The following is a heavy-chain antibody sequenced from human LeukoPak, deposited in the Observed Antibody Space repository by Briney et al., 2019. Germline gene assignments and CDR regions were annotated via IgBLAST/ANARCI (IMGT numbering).Heavy chain of an antibody. CDR2: ISYDGSNK. Sequence: PGGSLRLSCAASGFTFSSYAMHWVRQAPGKGLEWVAVISYDGSNKYYADSVKGRFTISRDNSKNTLYLQMNSLRAEDTAVYYCARDSGVRGGYWGQGTLVTVSS. J-gene: IGHJ4*02. V-gene: IGHV3-30-3*01. CDR3: ARDSGVRGGY. D-gene: IGHD2-8*01. CDR1: GFTFSSYA.